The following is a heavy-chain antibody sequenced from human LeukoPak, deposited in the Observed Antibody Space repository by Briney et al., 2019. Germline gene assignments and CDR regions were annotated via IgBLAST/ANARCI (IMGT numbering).Heavy chain of an antibody. Sequence: PGRSLRLSCSAFGFIFSNYGMYWVRQAPGKGLEFVSAISSVGDNTFYADSVRGRFTISRDNSKNTLYLQTSSLRGEATAVYYCVRVNDYGDRNLYYFGYWGQGTLVTVSS. D-gene: IGHD4-17*01. V-gene: IGHV3-64D*06. CDR2: ISSVGDNT. J-gene: IGHJ4*02. CDR1: GFIFSNYG. CDR3: VRVNDYGDRNLYYFGY.